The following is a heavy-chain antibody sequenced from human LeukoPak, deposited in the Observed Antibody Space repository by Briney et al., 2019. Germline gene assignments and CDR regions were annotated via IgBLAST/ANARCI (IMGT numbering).Heavy chain of an antibody. J-gene: IGHJ3*02. CDR3: ATSGYPAGAFDI. V-gene: IGHV4-59*12. CDR2: IYYSGST. D-gene: IGHD5-12*01. Sequence: SETLSLTCTVSGGSISSYYWSWIRQPPGKGLEWIGYIYYSGSTNYNPSLKSRVTISVDTSKNQFSLKLSSVTAADTAVYYCATSGYPAGAFDIWGQGTMVTVSS. CDR1: GGSISSYY.